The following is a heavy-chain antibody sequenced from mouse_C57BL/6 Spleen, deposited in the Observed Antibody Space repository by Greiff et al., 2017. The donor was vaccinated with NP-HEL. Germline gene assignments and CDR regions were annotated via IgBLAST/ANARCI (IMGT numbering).Heavy chain of an antibody. CDR1: GYTFTSYW. J-gene: IGHJ1*03. D-gene: IGHD1-1*01. CDR2: IDPSDSET. CDR3: ARRDYYGSSDWYFDI. Sequence: VQLQQSGAELVRPGSSVKLSCKASGYTFTSYWMHWVKQRPIQGLEWIGNIDPSDSETHYNQKFKDKATLTVDKSSSTAYMQLSSLTSEDSAVYYSARRDYYGSSDWYFDIWGTGTTVTVSS. V-gene: IGHV1-52*01.